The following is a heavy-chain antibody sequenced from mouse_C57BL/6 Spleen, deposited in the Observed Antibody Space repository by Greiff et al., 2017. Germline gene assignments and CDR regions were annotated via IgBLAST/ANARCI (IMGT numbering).Heavy chain of an antibody. CDR3: ARPSTVGYFDV. V-gene: IGHV1-64*01. D-gene: IGHD1-1*01. CDR2: IHPNSGST. CDR1: GYTFTSYW. Sequence: VQLQQPGAELVKPGASVKLSCKASGYTFTSYWMHWVKQRPGQGLEWIGMIHPNSGSTNYNEKFKSKATLTVDKSSSTAYMQLSSLTSEDSAVYYGARPSTVGYFDVWGTGTTVTVSS. J-gene: IGHJ1*03.